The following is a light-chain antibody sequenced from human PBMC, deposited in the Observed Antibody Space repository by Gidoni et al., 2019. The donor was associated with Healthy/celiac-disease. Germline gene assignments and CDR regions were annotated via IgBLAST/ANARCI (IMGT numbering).Light chain of an antibody. V-gene: IGKV1-39*01. CDR3: QQSYSTPIT. J-gene: IGKJ5*01. CDR1: QSISSY. CDR2: AAS. Sequence: DIQLTQSPYSLSASVGDRVTITCRASQSISSYLNWYQQKPGKAPKLLIYAASRLQSGVPSRFSGSGSGTDFTLTISSRQPADFATYYCQQSYSTPITFXXXTRLEIK.